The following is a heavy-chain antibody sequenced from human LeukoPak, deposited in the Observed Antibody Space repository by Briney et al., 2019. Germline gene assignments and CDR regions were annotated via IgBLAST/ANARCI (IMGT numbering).Heavy chain of an antibody. D-gene: IGHD2-2*01. CDR3: AKTTIGYCSSTSCYYSPLDY. J-gene: IGHJ4*02. Sequence: PGRSLRLSCAASGFTFSSYGMHWVRQAPGKGLEWVAVISYDGSNKYYADSVKGRFTISRDNSKNTLYLQVNSLRAEDTAVYYCAKTTIGYCSSTSCYYSPLDYWGQGTLVTVSS. CDR1: GFTFSSYG. CDR2: ISYDGSNK. V-gene: IGHV3-30*18.